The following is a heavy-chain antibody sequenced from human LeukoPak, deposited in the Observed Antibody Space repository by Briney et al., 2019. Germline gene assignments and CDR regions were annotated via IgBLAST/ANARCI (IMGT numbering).Heavy chain of an antibody. CDR2: IDSHGTST. Sequence: PGGSLRLSCAASGFTFSSHWMHWVRQAPGKGLVWVSRIDSHGTSTIDADSVKGRFTVSRDNAKNTLYLQMNSLRAEDTAVYYCARDPEYQLLNYYYYYMDVWGKGTTVTVSS. D-gene: IGHD2-2*01. CDR1: GFTFSSHW. CDR3: ARDPEYQLLNYYYYYMDV. J-gene: IGHJ6*03. V-gene: IGHV3-74*01.